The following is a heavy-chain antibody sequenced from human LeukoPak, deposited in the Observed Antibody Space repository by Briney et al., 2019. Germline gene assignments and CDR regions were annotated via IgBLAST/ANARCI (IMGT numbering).Heavy chain of an antibody. D-gene: IGHD2-21*01. CDR2: INHSGST. V-gene: IGHV4-34*01. CDR3: ARGKGLLN. J-gene: IGHJ4*02. Sequence: SETLSLTCAVYGGSFSGYYWSWIRQPPGKGLEWIGEINHSGSTNYNPSLKSRVTISVDTSKNQFALKLSSVTAADTAVYYCARGKGLLNWGQGTLVTVSS. CDR1: GGSFSGYY.